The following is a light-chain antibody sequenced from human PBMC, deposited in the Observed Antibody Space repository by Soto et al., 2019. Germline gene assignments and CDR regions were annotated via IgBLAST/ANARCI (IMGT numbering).Light chain of an antibody. CDR3: QQLERYPTAT. CDR2: DAS. Sequence: DIQMTQSPSTLSASVGDRVTITCRASQSISTWLAWYQQKPGKAPKLLIYDASTLQSGVPSRFSGSGSGTEFTLTISSLQPEDFATYYCQQLERYPTATFGGGTKVDIK. V-gene: IGKV1-5*01. J-gene: IGKJ4*01. CDR1: QSISTW.